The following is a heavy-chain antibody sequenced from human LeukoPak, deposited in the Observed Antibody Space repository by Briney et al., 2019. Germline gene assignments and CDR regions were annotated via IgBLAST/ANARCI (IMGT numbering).Heavy chain of an antibody. CDR1: GFTFSSYW. V-gene: IGHV3-7*01. Sequence: GGSLRLSRAASGFTFSSYWMSWVRQAPGKGLEWVANIKQDGSEKYYVDPVKGRFTISRDNAKNSLYLQMNSLRAEDTAVYYCARVPNYDFWSGYYSGPDSVYGPFDYWGQGTLVTVSS. D-gene: IGHD3-3*01. J-gene: IGHJ4*02. CDR2: IKQDGSEK. CDR3: ARVPNYDFWSGYYSGPDSVYGPFDY.